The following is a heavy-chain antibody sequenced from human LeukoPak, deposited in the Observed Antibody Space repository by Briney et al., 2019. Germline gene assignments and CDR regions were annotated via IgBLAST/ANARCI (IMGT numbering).Heavy chain of an antibody. D-gene: IGHD3-10*01. J-gene: IGHJ4*02. Sequence: GGSLRLSCAASGFILSDYYMSWVRQAPGKGLEWVSYISSSGSTIYYADSVKGRFTISRDNAKNSPYLQMNSLRAEDTAVYYCARGDRFGEFLSDYWGQGTLVTVSS. CDR3: ARGDRFGEFLSDY. CDR1: GFILSDYY. CDR2: ISSSGSTI. V-gene: IGHV3-11*01.